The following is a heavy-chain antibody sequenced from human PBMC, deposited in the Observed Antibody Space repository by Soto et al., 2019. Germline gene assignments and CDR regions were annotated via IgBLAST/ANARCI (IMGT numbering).Heavy chain of an antibody. Sequence: ASVKVSCKVSGYTLTELSMHWVRQAPGKGLEWMGGFDPEDGETIYAQKFQGRVTMTEDTSTDTAYMELSSLRSEDTAVYYCATGGDVAKIGRGYSGYDRRYYYGMDVWGQGTTVTVSS. D-gene: IGHD5-12*01. CDR2: FDPEDGET. CDR1: GYTLTELS. J-gene: IGHJ6*02. CDR3: ATGGDVAKIGRGYSGYDRRYYYGMDV. V-gene: IGHV1-24*01.